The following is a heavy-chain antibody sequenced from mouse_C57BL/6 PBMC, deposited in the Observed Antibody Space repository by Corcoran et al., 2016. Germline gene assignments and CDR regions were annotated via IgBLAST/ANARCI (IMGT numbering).Heavy chain of an antibody. CDR1: GYTFTDYY. CDR3: ARPYGNYPYWYFDV. V-gene: IGHV1-26*01. Sequence: EVQLQQSGPELVKPGASVKISCKASGYTFTDYYMNWVKQSHGKSLEWIGDINPNNGGTSYNQKFKGKATLTVDKSSSTAYMELRSLTSEDSAVYYCARPYGNYPYWYFDVWGTGTTVTVSS. J-gene: IGHJ1*03. D-gene: IGHD2-1*01. CDR2: INPNNGGT.